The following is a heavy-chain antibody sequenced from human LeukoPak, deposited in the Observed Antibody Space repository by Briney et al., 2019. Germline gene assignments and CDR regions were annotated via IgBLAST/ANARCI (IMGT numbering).Heavy chain of an antibody. Sequence: SETLSLTCAVSGGSFSANYWSWIRQPPGEGPEWIGEINHTGRTNYNPSLKSRVTISIDTSKNQFSLKLSSVTAADTAVYYCAREAYCGGDCYSGFDYWGQGTLVTVSS. D-gene: IGHD2-21*02. CDR3: AREAYCGGDCYSGFDY. CDR1: GGSFSANY. CDR2: INHTGRT. V-gene: IGHV4-34*01. J-gene: IGHJ4*02.